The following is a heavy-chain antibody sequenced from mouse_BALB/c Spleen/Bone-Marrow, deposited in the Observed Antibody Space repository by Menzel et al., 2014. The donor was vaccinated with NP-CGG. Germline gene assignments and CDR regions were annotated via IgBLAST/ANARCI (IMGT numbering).Heavy chain of an antibody. V-gene: IGHV14-3*02. CDR1: GFNIKDTY. CDR3: ARYNYGSSQFAY. D-gene: IGHD1-1*01. Sequence: SGAELVKPGASVKLSCTASGFNIKDTYMHWVKQRPERGLEWIGRIDPANGNTKYDPKFQGKATITADTSSNTAYLQLSSLTSEDTAVYYCARYNYGSSQFAYWGQGTLVTVSA. CDR2: IDPANGNT. J-gene: IGHJ3*01.